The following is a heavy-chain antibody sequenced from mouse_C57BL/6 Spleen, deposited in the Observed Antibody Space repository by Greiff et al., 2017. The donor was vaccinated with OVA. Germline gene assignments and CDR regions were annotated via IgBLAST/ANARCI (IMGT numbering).Heavy chain of an antibody. D-gene: IGHD4-1*01. CDR3: ARGANWMYAMDY. J-gene: IGHJ4*01. CDR1: GYAFSSYW. V-gene: IGHV1-80*01. CDR2: IYPGDGDT. Sequence: QVQLQQSGAELVKPGASVKISCKASGYAFSSYWMNWVKQRPGKGLEWIGQIYPGDGDTNYNGKFKGKATLTADKSSSTAYMQLSSLTSEDSAVYFCARGANWMYAMDYWGQGTSVTVSS.